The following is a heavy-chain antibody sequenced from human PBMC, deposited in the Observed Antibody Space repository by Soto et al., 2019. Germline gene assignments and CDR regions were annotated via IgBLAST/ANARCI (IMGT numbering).Heavy chain of an antibody. J-gene: IGHJ4*02. V-gene: IGHV3-30-3*01. CDR1: GFTFSSYA. D-gene: IGHD5-12*01. CDR2: ISYDGSNK. CDR3: ARDGGDGYTTRAKNFDY. Sequence: GGSLRLSCAASGFTFSSYAMHWVRQAPGKGLEWVAVISYDGSNKYYADSVKGRFTISRDNSKNTLYLQMNSLRAEDTAVYYCARDGGDGYTTRAKNFDYWGQGTLVTVSS.